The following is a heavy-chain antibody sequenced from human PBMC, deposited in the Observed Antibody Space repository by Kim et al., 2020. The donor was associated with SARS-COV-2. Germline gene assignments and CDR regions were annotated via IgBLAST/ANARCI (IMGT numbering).Heavy chain of an antibody. J-gene: IGHJ4*02. D-gene: IGHD2-15*01. CDR1: GFTFSSCA. CDR2: IYSGGSNT. CDR3: AKDGRSLNFTP. V-gene: IGHV3-23*03. Sequence: GGSLRLSCAASGFTFSSCAMTWVRQAPGKGLEWVAVIYSGGSNTYYAESVKGRFTISRDNSKHTLYLQMNSLRAEDTAVYYCAKDGRSLNFTPWGRGTLVTVST.